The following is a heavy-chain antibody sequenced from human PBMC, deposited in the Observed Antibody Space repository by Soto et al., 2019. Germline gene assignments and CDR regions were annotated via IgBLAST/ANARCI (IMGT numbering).Heavy chain of an antibody. V-gene: IGHV3-66*01. CDR1: GFTVSSNY. CDR3: ARDPFGSGSYSPSD. CDR2: IYSGGST. D-gene: IGHD3-10*01. J-gene: IGHJ4*02. Sequence: EVQLVESGGGLVQPGGSLRLSCAASGFTVSSNYMSWVRQTPGKGLEWVSLIYSGGSTSYADSVKGRFTISRDNSKNTLYLQMNSLIAEDTAVYYCARDPFGSGSYSPSDWGQGTLVTVSS.